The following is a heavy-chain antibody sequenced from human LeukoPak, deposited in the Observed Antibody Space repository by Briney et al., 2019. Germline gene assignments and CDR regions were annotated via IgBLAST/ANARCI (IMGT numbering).Heavy chain of an antibody. Sequence: GGSLRLSCAASGLTFNNYCLRWVRQAPGKGLEWVSNIKEDGSEKYYVDSVKGRFTISRDNAKNSLYLQMNSLRAEDTAVYYCVRHKWQLLFGGFYYFDYWGQGTLVTVSS. CDR1: GLTFNNYC. J-gene: IGHJ4*02. CDR2: IKEDGSEK. CDR3: VRHKWQLLFGGFYYFDY. V-gene: IGHV3-7*01. D-gene: IGHD1-26*01.